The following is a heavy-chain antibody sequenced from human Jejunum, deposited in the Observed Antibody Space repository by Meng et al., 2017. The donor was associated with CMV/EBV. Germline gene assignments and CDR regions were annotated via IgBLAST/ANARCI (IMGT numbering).Heavy chain of an antibody. V-gene: IGHV3-33*06. D-gene: IGHD2-2*02. J-gene: IGHJ4*02. CDR1: FAFSRYG. CDR3: AKNRVSYTSSRALDY. Sequence: FAFSRYGMHWVRQAPGKGLEWVAIVGYDGSGEEYGDSVKGRFTISRDNSKTSLYLQMNSLRPEDTAVYYCAKNRVSYTSSRALDYWGQGSQVTVSS. CDR2: VGYDGSGE.